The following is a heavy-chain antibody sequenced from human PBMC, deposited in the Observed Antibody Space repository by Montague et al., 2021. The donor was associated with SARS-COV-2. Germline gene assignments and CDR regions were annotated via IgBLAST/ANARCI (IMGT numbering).Heavy chain of an antibody. Sequence: SETLSLTCTVSGGSISATDCYWAWIRQPPGKGLEWVGSINYIGTTAYNPSLKSRVTISVDTSKNQFSLKLSSVTAADTAVYYCARHGPFVVVTAIHDTFDIWGQGTMVTVSS. CDR3: ARHGPFVVVTAIHDTFDI. CDR1: GGSISATDCY. J-gene: IGHJ3*02. CDR2: INYIGTT. V-gene: IGHV4-39*01. D-gene: IGHD2-21*02.